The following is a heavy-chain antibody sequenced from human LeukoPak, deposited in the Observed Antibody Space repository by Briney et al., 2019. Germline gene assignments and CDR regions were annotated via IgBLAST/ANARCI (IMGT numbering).Heavy chain of an antibody. D-gene: IGHD6-6*01. CDR1: GYTFTSYG. CDR3: ARRGIAARYWFDP. J-gene: IGHJ5*02. CDR2: MNPNSGNT. Sequence: ASVKVSCKASGYTFTSYGISWVRQAPGQGLEWMGWMNPNSGNTGYAQKFQGRVTMTRNTSISTAYMELSSLRSEDTAVYYCARRGIAARYWFDPWGQGTLVTVSS. V-gene: IGHV1-8*02.